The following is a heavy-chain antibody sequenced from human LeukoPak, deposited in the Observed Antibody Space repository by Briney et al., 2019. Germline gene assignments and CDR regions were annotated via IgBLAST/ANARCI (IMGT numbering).Heavy chain of an antibody. CDR2: INPNSGGT. Sequence: ASVKVSCKASGYTFTGYYMHWVRQAPEQGLEWMGWINPNSGGTNYAQKFQGRVTMTRDTSISTAYMELSRLRSDDTAVYYCVRDFRAAMVSDWFDPWGQGTLVTVSS. V-gene: IGHV1-2*02. D-gene: IGHD5-18*01. CDR1: GYTFTGYY. CDR3: VRDFRAAMVSDWFDP. J-gene: IGHJ5*02.